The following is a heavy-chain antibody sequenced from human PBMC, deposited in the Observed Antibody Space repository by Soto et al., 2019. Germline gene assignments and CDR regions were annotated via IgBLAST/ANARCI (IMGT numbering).Heavy chain of an antibody. Sequence: GASVKISCKASGYTFTSYGISWVREAPGQGLEWMGWISAYNGNTNYAQKLQGRVTMTTDTSTSTAYMELRSLRSDDTAVYYCAREILVTDDCSSTSCPYYYYYYGMEVWGQGTKVTVS. CDR3: AREILVTDDCSSTSCPYYYYYYGMEV. CDR1: GYTFTSYG. D-gene: IGHD2-2*01. CDR2: ISAYNGNT. V-gene: IGHV1-18*04. J-gene: IGHJ6*02.